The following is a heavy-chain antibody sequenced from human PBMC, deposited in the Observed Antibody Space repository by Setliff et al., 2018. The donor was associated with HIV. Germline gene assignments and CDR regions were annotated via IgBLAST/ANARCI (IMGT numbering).Heavy chain of an antibody. J-gene: IGHJ4*02. CDR2: IYTTGST. V-gene: IGHV4-59*11. CDR1: GPSINIHY. Sequence: PSETLSLTCTVSGPSINIHYWSWIRQSPGKGFEWIGYIYTTGSTNYNPSLQSRVTISMVASRNQFSLKLTSVTAADTAVYYCAKGAGFYGDYTFDHWGQGGQVTVSS. CDR3: AKGAGFYGDYTFDH. D-gene: IGHD4-17*01.